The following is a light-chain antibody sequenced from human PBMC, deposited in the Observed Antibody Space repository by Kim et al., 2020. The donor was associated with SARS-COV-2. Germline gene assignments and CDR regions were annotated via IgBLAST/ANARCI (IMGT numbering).Light chain of an antibody. J-gene: IGLJ2*01. CDR2: EVS. V-gene: IGLV2-8*01. Sequence: GQCVTSSCTGTSIDVGSYNYVSCYQQHPGKAPKLMIYEVSKRPSGVPDRFSGSKSGNTASLTVSGLQAEDEADYYCSSYAGSNNLVFGGGTQLTVL. CDR1: SIDVGSYNY. CDR3: SSYAGSNNLV.